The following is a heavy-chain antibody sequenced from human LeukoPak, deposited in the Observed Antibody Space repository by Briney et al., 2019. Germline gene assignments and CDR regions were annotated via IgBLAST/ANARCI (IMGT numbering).Heavy chain of an antibody. CDR3: ARGVSFYGMDV. D-gene: IGHD5/OR15-5a*01. J-gene: IGHJ6*02. Sequence: SETLSLTCTVSGGSISGYYWSWIRQPAGKGLEWIGRIYTSGSTNYNPSLKSRVTMSVDTSKKQFSLKPSSVTAADAAVYYCARGVSFYGMDVWGQGTTVTVSS. CDR2: IYTSGST. CDR1: GGSISGYY. V-gene: IGHV4-4*07.